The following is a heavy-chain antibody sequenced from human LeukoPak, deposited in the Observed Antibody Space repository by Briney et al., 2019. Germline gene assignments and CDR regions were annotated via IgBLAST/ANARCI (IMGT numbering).Heavy chain of an antibody. CDR3: TRGVGQQLIPPDY. CDR2: IRSKTYGGTT. CDR1: GFTFSSYA. Sequence: PGGSLRLSCAASGFTFSSYAMSWVRQAPGKGLEWVGFIRSKTYGGTTGYAASVKDTFTISRDDSKSVVYLQMNSLKTEDTVFYYCTRGVGQQLIPPDYWGQGTLVTVSS. V-gene: IGHV3-49*04. J-gene: IGHJ4*02. D-gene: IGHD6-13*01.